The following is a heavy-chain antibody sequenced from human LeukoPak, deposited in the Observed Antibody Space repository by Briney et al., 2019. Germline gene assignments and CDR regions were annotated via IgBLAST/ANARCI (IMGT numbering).Heavy chain of an antibody. D-gene: IGHD5-24*01. CDR3: ASAPRPQRWLQFGTGQNDAFDI. Sequence: KPGGSLRLSCAASGFTFSDYYMSWIRQAPGKGLEWVSYISSSGSTIYYADSVKGRFTISRDNAKNSLYLQMNSLRAEDTAMYYCASAPRPQRWLQFGTGQNDAFDIWGQGTMVTVSS. CDR2: ISSSGSTI. V-gene: IGHV3-11*01. CDR1: GFTFSDYY. J-gene: IGHJ3*02.